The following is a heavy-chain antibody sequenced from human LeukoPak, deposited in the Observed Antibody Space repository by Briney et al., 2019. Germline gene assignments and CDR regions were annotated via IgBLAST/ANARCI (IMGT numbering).Heavy chain of an antibody. J-gene: IGHJ4*02. V-gene: IGHV5-51*01. CDR1: GYSFTTYW. CDR2: IYPGDSDT. CDR3: ALGMYRSGWRFDY. D-gene: IGHD6-19*01. Sequence: GESLKISCEGSGYSFTTYWIGLVRQMPGKGLEWMGIIYPGDSDTRYSPSFQGQVTISADKSISTAYLQWSSLKTSDTAMYYCALGMYRSGWRFDYWGQGTLVTVSS.